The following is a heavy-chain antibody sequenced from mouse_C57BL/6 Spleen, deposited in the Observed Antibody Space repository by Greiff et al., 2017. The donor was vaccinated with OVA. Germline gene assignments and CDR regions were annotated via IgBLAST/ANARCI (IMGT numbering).Heavy chain of an antibody. CDR3: ASLYYYGSSYEEY. CDR2: IYPGDGDT. Sequence: VQLQQSGAELVKPGASVKISCKASGYAFSSYWMNWVKQRPGKGLEWIGQIYPGDGDTNYNGKFKGKATLTADKSSSTAYMQLSSLTSEDSAVYCCASLYYYGSSYEEYWGQGTTLTVSS. D-gene: IGHD1-1*01. CDR1: GYAFSSYW. V-gene: IGHV1-80*01. J-gene: IGHJ2*01.